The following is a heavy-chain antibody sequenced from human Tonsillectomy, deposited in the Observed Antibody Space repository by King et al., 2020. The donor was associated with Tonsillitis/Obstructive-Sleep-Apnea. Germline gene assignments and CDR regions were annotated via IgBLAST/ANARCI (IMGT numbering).Heavy chain of an antibody. CDR1: GFTFSSYA. Sequence: VQLVESGGGLVQPGGSLRLSCAASGFTFSSYAMSWVRQAPGKGLEWVSAISGSGGSTYYADSVKGRFTISRDNSKNTLYLQMNSLRAEDTAVYYCAKDGYYYDSSGYLIFDYWGQGTLVTVSS. J-gene: IGHJ4*02. V-gene: IGHV3-23*04. D-gene: IGHD3-22*01. CDR3: AKDGYYYDSSGYLIFDY. CDR2: ISGSGGST.